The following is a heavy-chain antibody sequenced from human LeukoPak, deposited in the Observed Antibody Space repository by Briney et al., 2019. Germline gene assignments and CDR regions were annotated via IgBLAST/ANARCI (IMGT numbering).Heavy chain of an antibody. CDR1: GFTFSNAW. CDR3: TTALGTYYYGSGSYYNQVDY. J-gene: IGHJ4*02. D-gene: IGHD3-10*01. Sequence: GGSLRLSCAASGFTFSNAWMSWVRQAPGKRLEWVGRIKSKTDGGTTDYAAPVKGRFTISRDDSKNTLYLQMNSLKTEDTAVYYCTTALGTYYYGSGSYYNQVDYWGQGTLVTVSS. V-gene: IGHV3-15*01. CDR2: IKSKTDGGTT.